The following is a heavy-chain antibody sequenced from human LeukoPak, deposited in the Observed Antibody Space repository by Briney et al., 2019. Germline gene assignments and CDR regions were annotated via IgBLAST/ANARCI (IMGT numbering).Heavy chain of an antibody. Sequence: SETLSLTCAVYGGSFSGYYWSWIRQPPGKGLEWIGEINHSGSTNYNPSLKSRVTISVDTSKNQFSLKLSSVTAADTAVYYCARGSLSFVDTAMVTFAFDIWGQGKMVTVSS. CDR1: GGSFSGYY. J-gene: IGHJ3*02. V-gene: IGHV4-34*01. D-gene: IGHD5-18*01. CDR3: ARGSLSFVDTAMVTFAFDI. CDR2: INHSGST.